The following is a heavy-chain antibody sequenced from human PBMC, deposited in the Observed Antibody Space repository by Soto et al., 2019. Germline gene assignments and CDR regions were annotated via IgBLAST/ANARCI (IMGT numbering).Heavy chain of an antibody. Sequence: EVQLVEFGGGLVQPGGSLRLSCAASEFAFNTYWMHWVRQVPGKGLEWVSRINGDGITRTYADSVKGRFTISRDNAENILYLQMNSLRAEDTAVYYCARDKAYGLDVWGQGTTVTVSS. V-gene: IGHV3-74*01. CDR3: ARDKAYGLDV. J-gene: IGHJ6*02. CDR2: INGDGITR. CDR1: EFAFNTYW.